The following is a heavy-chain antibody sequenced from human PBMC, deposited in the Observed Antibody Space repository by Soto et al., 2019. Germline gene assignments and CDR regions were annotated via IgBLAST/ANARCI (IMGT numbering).Heavy chain of an antibody. CDR1: GYTFTSYD. D-gene: IGHD2-15*01. CDR3: ARGYCSGGSCYPYDYYYYMDV. J-gene: IGHJ6*03. CDR2: MNPNSGNT. V-gene: IGHV1-8*01. Sequence: ASVKVACKAPGYTFTSYDINWVRQATGQGLEWMGWMNPNSGNTGYAQKFQGRVTMTRNTSISTAYMELSSLRSEDTAVYYCARGYCSGGSCYPYDYYYYMDVWGKGTAVTVSS.